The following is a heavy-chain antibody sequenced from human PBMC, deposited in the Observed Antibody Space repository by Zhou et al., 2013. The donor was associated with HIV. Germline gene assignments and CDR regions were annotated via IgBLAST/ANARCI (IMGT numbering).Heavy chain of an antibody. CDR1: GYTFTSFG. CDR2: INPSGGST. V-gene: IGHV1-46*01. D-gene: IGHD2-15*01. CDR3: ARGLVVVVAYDAFDI. J-gene: IGHJ3*02. Sequence: QVQLVQSGAEVKKPGASVKVSCKASGYTFTSFGISWVRQAPGQGLEWMGIINPSGGSTRYAQKFQGRVTMTRDTSTSTVYMELSSLRSEDTAVYYCARGLVVVVAYDAFDIWGQGTMVTVSS.